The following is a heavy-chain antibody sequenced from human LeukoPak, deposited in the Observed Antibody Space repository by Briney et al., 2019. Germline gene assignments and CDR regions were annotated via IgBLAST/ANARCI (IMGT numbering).Heavy chain of an antibody. D-gene: IGHD2/OR15-2a*01. J-gene: IGHJ4*02. CDR2: ISGSGGST. V-gene: IGHV3-23*01. CDR1: GFTFSSYA. CDR3: SKPRVITYYHLDY. Sequence: PGGSLRLSCAASGFTFSSYAMNWVRQAPGKGLEWISAISGSGGSTYYADSVKGRFTISRDNSKNSLYLLMNSLRAEDTAVYYCSKPRVITYYHLDYRVQGTLVTVCS.